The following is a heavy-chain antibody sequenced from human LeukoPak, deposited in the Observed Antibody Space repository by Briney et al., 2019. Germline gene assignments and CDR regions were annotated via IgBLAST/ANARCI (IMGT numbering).Heavy chain of an antibody. Sequence: SETLSLTCTVSGGSISSSSYYWGWIRQPPGKGLEWIGYIYYSGSTNYNPSLKSRVTISVDTSKNQFSLKLSSVTAADTAVYYCASSPKTPDYDFWSVPYYGMDVWGQGTTVTVSS. D-gene: IGHD3-3*01. J-gene: IGHJ6*02. CDR3: ASSPKTPDYDFWSVPYYGMDV. CDR1: GGSISSSSYY. CDR2: IYYSGST. V-gene: IGHV4-61*05.